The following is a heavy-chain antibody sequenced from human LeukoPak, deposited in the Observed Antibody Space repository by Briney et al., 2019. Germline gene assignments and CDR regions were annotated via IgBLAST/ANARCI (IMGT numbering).Heavy chain of an antibody. D-gene: IGHD5-12*01. CDR1: GFIFSNYD. CDR3: ARDENGDSDFDL. CDR2: ISSGGSTI. V-gene: IGHV3-48*01. J-gene: IGHJ2*01. Sequence: GGSLRLSCAASGFIFSNYDMNSGRQAPGKGLEWVSFISSGGSTIFYADSVKGRFTISRDDAKNSLYVQMNNLRVEGTAVYYCARDENGDSDFDLWGRGTLVTVSS.